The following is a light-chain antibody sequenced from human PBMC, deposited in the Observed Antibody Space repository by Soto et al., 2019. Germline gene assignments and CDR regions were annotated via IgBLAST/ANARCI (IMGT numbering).Light chain of an antibody. J-gene: IGLJ1*01. CDR3: QAWDSSTRNYV. CDR1: KLGDKY. CDR2: EDS. Sequence: SYELTQPPSVSVSPGQTASITCSGDKLGDKYACWYQQKPGQSPVLVIYEDSKRPSGIPERFSGSNSGNTATLTSRGTQAMDAADYYCQAWDSSTRNYVFGTGTKLTVL. V-gene: IGLV3-1*01.